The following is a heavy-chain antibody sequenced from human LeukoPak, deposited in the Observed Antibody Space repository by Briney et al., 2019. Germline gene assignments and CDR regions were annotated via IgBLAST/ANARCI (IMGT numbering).Heavy chain of an antibody. CDR2: MNPDSGNT. V-gene: IGHV1-8*01. J-gene: IGHJ4*02. D-gene: IGHD7-27*01. Sequence: ASVKVSCKASGYTFTSYDINWVRQATGQGLEWMGWMNPDSGNTGYAQGFQGRITLTRDTSINTAYMELSSLRSEDTAVYYCARNVPRTGDFYYWGQGTLVTVSS. CDR1: GYTFTSYD. CDR3: ARNVPRTGDFYY.